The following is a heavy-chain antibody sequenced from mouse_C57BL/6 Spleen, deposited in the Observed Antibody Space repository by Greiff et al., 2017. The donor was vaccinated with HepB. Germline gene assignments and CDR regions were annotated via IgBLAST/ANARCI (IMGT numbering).Heavy chain of an antibody. D-gene: IGHD1-1*01. J-gene: IGHJ2*01. Sequence: QVHVKQSGAELVKPGASVKISCKASGYAFSSYWMNWVKQRPGKGLEWIGQIYPGDGDTNYNGKFKGKATLTADKASSTAYMQLSSLTSEDSAVYFCARSQVPATTVVATNYFDYWGQGTTLTVSS. CDR1: GYAFSSYW. V-gene: IGHV1-80*01. CDR3: ARSQVPATTVVATNYFDY. CDR2: IYPGDGDT.